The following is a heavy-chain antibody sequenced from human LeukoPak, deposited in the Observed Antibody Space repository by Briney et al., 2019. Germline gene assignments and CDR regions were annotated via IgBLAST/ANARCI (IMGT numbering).Heavy chain of an antibody. Sequence: SQTLSLTCTVSGGCLSSGGFFWRWVRQPPGEGLEGIGYIFSTGITYYNPSLKIRLTISLDTSKNQFSLKLNSVTAADTARYYCARHSSGWPLFDHWGLVTLVTVSS. CDR2: IFSTGIT. D-gene: IGHD6-25*01. V-gene: IGHV4-31*03. J-gene: IGHJ4*02. CDR1: GGCLSSGGFF. CDR3: ARHSSGWPLFDH.